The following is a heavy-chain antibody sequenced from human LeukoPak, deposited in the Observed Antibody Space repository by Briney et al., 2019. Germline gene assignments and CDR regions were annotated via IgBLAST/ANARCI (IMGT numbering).Heavy chain of an antibody. CDR3: ARVGASYDILTF. CDR2: IKQDGSEK. Sequence: GGALRLSCAASGFTFSSYAMHWVRQAPGKGLEWVGNIKQDGSEKYYVDSVKGRFTISRDNAKNSLYLQMNSLRAEDTAVYYCARVGASYDILTFWGQGTLVTVSS. J-gene: IGHJ4*02. CDR1: GFTFSSYA. V-gene: IGHV3-7*01. D-gene: IGHD3-9*01.